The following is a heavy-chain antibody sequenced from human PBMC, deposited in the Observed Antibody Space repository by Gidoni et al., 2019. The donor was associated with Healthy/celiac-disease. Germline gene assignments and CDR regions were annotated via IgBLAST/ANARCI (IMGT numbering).Heavy chain of an antibody. J-gene: IGHJ6*02. D-gene: IGHD2-15*01. CDR1: GGSFSGYY. Sequence: QVQLQQWGAGLLKPSETLSLTCAVYGGSFSGYYWSWIRQPPGKGLEWIGDINHSGSTNYNPSLKSRVTISVDTSKNQFSLKLSSVTAADTAVYYCARGVVVVAATDPEYYYGMDVWGQGTTVTVSS. CDR2: INHSGST. CDR3: ARGVVVVAATDPEYYYGMDV. V-gene: IGHV4-34*01.